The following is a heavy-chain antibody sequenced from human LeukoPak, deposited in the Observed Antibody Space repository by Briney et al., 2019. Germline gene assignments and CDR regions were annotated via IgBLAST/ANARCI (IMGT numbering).Heavy chain of an antibody. V-gene: IGHV1-8*01. Sequence: ASVKVSCKASGYTFTSYDLNWVRRATGQGLEWMGWMSPASGNTGYAQEFQGRVTITADESTSTAYMELSSLRSEDTAVYYCARDLGPCSTSCPVGLWGQGTLVTVSS. J-gene: IGHJ4*02. CDR3: ARDLGPCSTSCPVGL. D-gene: IGHD2-2*01. CDR2: MSPASGNT. CDR1: GYTFTSYD.